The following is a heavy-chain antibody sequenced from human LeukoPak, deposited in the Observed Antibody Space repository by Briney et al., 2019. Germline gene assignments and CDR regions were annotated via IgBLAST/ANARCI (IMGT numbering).Heavy chain of an antibody. CDR2: IYSGGGTTK. CDR3: VVILVPGGVWHFDL. Sequence: GGSLRLSCVASGLTFRNYGFHWVRQAPGKGLEWVASIYSGGGTTKYYAESLKDRFPITRDDSRDTLYLQMNSLRAEDTAVYYCVVILVPGGVWHFDLWGRGTLVTVSS. D-gene: IGHD2-2*01. J-gene: IGHJ2*01. V-gene: IGHV3-33*03. CDR1: GLTFRNYG.